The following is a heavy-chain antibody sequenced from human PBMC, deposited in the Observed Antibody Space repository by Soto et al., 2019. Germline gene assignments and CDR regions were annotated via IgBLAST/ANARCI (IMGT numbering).Heavy chain of an antibody. V-gene: IGHV5-51*01. CDR3: EASIFSYASDV. CDR1: GYTFTNYW. Sequence: ESLKISCKGSGYTFTNYWIGWVRQMPGKGPEWMGIIYPGDSDTKYNPSFQGQVTISADKSITTTYMQWSSLKASDTAIYYCEASIFSYASDVWGQGNSVSLSS. CDR2: IYPGDSDT. J-gene: IGHJ6*02.